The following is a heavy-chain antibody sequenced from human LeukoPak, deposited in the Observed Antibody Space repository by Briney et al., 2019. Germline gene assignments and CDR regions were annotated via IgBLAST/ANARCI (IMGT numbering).Heavy chain of an antibody. CDR1: GGSISSYY. V-gene: IGHV4-59*12. D-gene: IGHD3-22*01. CDR2: IYYSGST. J-gene: IGHJ4*02. Sequence: PSETLSLTCTVSGGSISSYYWSWIRQPPGKGLEWIGYIYYSGSTNYNPSLKSRVTISVDTSKNQFSLKLSSVTAADTAVYYCARRRAYDSRRYYFDYWGQGTLVTVSS. CDR3: ARRRAYDSRRYYFDY.